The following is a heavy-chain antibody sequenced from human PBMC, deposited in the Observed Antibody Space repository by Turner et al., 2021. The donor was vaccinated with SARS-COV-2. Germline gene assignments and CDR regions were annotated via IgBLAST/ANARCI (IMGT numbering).Heavy chain of an antibody. CDR1: GGTFSSYT. CDR2: IIPILGIA. Sequence: QVQLVQSGAEVKKPGSSVKVSCKASGGTFSSYTISWVRQAPGQGLEWMGRIIPILGIAKYAQKFQGRVTITADKSTSTAYMELSSLRSEDTAVYCCARDEGEIAAAGIVYYYGMDVWGQGTTVTVSS. J-gene: IGHJ6*02. D-gene: IGHD6-13*01. V-gene: IGHV1-69*08. CDR3: ARDEGEIAAAGIVYYYGMDV.